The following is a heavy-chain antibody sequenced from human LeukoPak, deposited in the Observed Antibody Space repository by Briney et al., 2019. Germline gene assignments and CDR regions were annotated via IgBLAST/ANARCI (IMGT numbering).Heavy chain of an antibody. Sequence: GGSLRLSCAASGFTFSSYGMHWVRQAPGKGLEWVAVISYDGSNKYYADSVKGRFTISRDNSKNTLYLQMNSLRAEDTAVYYCAKGLYYERAFDIWGQGTMVTVSS. V-gene: IGHV3-30*18. D-gene: IGHD1-26*01. J-gene: IGHJ3*02. CDR2: ISYDGSNK. CDR1: GFTFSSYG. CDR3: AKGLYYERAFDI.